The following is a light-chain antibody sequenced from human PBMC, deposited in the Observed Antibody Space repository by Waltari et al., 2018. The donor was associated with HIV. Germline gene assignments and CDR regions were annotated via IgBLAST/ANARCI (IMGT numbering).Light chain of an antibody. CDR3: CSSDETEDHGGV. CDR1: ALLQKD. Sequence: SYDLTKPPTASVSLGQTARITCSGDALLQKDAYWYRQRSGQDPRLLNCEDNKRPSGIPERFSGASSSMMATLTSTGGQPEDEADTFGCSSDETEDHGGVFGGGTKLSVL. J-gene: IGLJ2*01. CDR2: EDN. V-gene: IGLV3-10*01.